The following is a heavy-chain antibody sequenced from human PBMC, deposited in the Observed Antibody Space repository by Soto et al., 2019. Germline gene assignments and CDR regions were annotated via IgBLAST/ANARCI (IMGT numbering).Heavy chain of an antibody. Sequence: QVQLVQSGAEVKKPGASVKVSCKASGYTFTSYGISWVRQAPGQGLEWMGWISAYNGNTNYAQKLQGRVTMTTDTATRTAYMELRSLRSDDTAVYYCARDWGGYCSGGSCYPNLDYWGQGTLVTVSS. CDR1: GYTFTSYG. D-gene: IGHD2-15*01. CDR3: ARDWGGYCSGGSCYPNLDY. CDR2: ISAYNGNT. V-gene: IGHV1-18*01. J-gene: IGHJ4*02.